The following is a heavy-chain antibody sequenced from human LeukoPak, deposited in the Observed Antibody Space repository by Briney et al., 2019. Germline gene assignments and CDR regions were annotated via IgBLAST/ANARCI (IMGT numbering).Heavy chain of an antibody. Sequence: ETLSLTCTVSGGSISSYYWSWIRQPPGKGLEWIGYIYYSGSTNYNPSLKSRVTILVDTSKNQFSLKLSSVTAADTAVYYCARLSSSWYYFGYWGQGTLVTVSS. V-gene: IGHV4-59*01. J-gene: IGHJ4*02. CDR2: IYYSGST. D-gene: IGHD6-13*01. CDR1: GGSISSYY. CDR3: ARLSSSWYYFGY.